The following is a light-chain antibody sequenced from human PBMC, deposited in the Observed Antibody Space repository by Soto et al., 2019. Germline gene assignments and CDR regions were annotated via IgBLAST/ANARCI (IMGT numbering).Light chain of an antibody. CDR2: GNS. V-gene: IGLV1-40*01. CDR3: QSYDSSLSGSV. J-gene: IGLJ2*01. Sequence: QSVLTQPPSVSGAPGQRVTISCTGSSSNIGAGYDVHWYQQLPGTAPKLLIYGNSNRPSGVPDRFSGSKSGTSASLAITGLLAEDEADYYYQSYDSSLSGSVFGGGTKLTV. CDR1: SSNIGAGYD.